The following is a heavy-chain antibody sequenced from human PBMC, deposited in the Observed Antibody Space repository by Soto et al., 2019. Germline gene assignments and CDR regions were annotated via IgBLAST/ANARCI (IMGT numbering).Heavy chain of an antibody. J-gene: IGHJ6*02. V-gene: IGHV1-69*06. CDR2: IIPIFGTA. CDR3: ARGRRDIVVVVAAPIPNYYYYGMDV. D-gene: IGHD2-15*01. CDR1: GGTFSSYA. Sequence: GASVKVSCKSSGGTFSSYAISWVRQAPGRGLEWMGGIIPIFGTANYAQKFQGRVTITADKSTSTAYMELSSLRSEDTAVYYCARGRRDIVVVVAAPIPNYYYYGMDVWGQGTTVTVSS.